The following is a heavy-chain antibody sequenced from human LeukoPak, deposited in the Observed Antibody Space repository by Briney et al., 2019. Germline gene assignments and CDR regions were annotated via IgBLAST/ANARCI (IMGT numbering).Heavy chain of an antibody. CDR1: GGSLSGYY. Sequence: PSETLSLTCAVYGGSLSGYYWSWIRQSPGKGLEWIGEINHGGSTNYNPSLKSRVTISIDTSKNQFSLNLNSVTAADTAVYFCSRGLDSRKLGYWGQGTLVTVSS. D-gene: IGHD3-22*01. J-gene: IGHJ4*02. CDR2: INHGGST. V-gene: IGHV4-34*01. CDR3: SRGLDSRKLGY.